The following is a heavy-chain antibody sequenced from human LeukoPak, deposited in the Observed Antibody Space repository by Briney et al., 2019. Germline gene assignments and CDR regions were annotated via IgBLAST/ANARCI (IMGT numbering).Heavy chain of an antibody. J-gene: IGHJ4*02. CDR1: GLLFSNPR. V-gene: IGHV3-7*03. CDR3: VKNSGWYCLDY. D-gene: IGHD6-13*01. Sequence: GPLSLSRAASGLLFSNPRLTWVRQATAQELERGSYINGDGSHSYCVDSVKGRFTLSRDNAKNSLFLQMNSLRAEDTAVYYCVKNSGWYCLDYWGQGTLVTVSS. CDR2: INGDGSHS.